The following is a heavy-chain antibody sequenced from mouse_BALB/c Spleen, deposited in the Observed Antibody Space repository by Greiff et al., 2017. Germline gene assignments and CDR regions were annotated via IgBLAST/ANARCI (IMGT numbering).Heavy chain of an antibody. Sequence: DVMLVESGGGLVKPGGSLKLSCAASGFTFSSYAMSWVRQTPEKRLEWVASISSGGSTYYPDSVKGRFTISRDNARIILYLQMSSLRSEDTAMYYCARHDGYVAYWGQGTLVTVSA. CDR1: GFTFSSYA. D-gene: IGHD1-2*01. CDR3: ARHDGYVAY. V-gene: IGHV5-6-5*01. J-gene: IGHJ3*01. CDR2: ISSGGST.